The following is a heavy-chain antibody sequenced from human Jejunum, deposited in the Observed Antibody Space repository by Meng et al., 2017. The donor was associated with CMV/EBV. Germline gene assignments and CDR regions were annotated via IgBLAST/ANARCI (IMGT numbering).Heavy chain of an antibody. J-gene: IGHJ3*02. CDR2: IYYSGST. CDR1: GSVSSGSSS. V-gene: IGHV4-61*01. Sequence: GSVSSGSSSWSWIRQPPGKELELIGYIYYSGSTNYHPSLKSRVTISVDTSKNQFSLKLSSVTATDTAVYYCASLPTTVSTDDAFDIWGRGTMVTVSS. CDR3: ASLPTTVSTDDAFDI. D-gene: IGHD4-17*01.